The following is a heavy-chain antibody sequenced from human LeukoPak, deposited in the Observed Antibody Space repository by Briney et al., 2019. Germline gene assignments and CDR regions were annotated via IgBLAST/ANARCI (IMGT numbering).Heavy chain of an antibody. CDR2: ISNTGGST. CDR1: GFSFNTYA. CDR3: AKALDIVVEDRNFDY. V-gene: IGHV3-23*01. D-gene: IGHD2-2*03. J-gene: IGHJ4*02. Sequence: GGSLRLSCAASGFSFNTYAMSWVRQAPGKGLEWVSAISNTGGSTYYADSVKGRFTISRDNSKNTLYLQMNSLRAEDTAVYYCAKALDIVVEDRNFDYWGQGTLVTVSS.